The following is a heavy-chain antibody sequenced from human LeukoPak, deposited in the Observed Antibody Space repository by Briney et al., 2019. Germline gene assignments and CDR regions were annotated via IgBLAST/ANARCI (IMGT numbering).Heavy chain of an antibody. CDR3: ARRTPQDYGSGSYYNEYYFDY. V-gene: IGHV4-39*07. Sequence: SSETLSLTCTVSGGSISSSSYYWGWILQPPGKGLEWIGSIYYSGSTYYNPSLKSRVTISVDTSKNQFSLKLSSVTAADTAVYYCARRTPQDYGSGSYYNEYYFDYWGQGTLVTVSS. CDR2: IYYSGST. CDR1: GGSISSSSYY. J-gene: IGHJ4*02. D-gene: IGHD3-10*01.